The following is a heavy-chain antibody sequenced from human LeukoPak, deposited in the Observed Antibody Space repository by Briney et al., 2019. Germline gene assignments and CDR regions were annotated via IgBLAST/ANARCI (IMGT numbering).Heavy chain of an antibody. J-gene: IGHJ4*02. CDR3: ATDRATQYFDY. CDR2: IWYDGSNK. CDR1: GITFRSYG. Sequence: QTGGSLRLSCAASGITFRSYGMHWVRQAPGKGLEWVAFIWYDGSNKYYADSVKGRFTISRDNSRNTLFLQMNSLRAEDTAVYYCATDRATQYFDYWGQGTLVRVSS. D-gene: IGHD2-15*01. V-gene: IGHV3-30*02.